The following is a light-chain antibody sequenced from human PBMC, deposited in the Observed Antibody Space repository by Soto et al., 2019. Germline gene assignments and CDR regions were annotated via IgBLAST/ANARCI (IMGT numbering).Light chain of an antibody. V-gene: IGKV1-5*03. Sequence: DIQMTQSPSTLSGSVGDRDTITCRASQTISSWLAWYQQKTGKXPKXXIYKASTLKSGVPSRFSGSGSGTEFTLTISSLQPDDVATYDGQHYNSYSEAFGQGTKVDIK. J-gene: IGKJ1*01. CDR2: KAS. CDR1: QTISSW. CDR3: QHYNSYSEA.